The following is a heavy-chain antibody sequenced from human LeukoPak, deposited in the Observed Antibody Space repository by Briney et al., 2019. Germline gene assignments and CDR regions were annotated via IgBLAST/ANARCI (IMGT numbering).Heavy chain of an antibody. CDR2: IHYSGST. CDR3: AKHLVATTPFFDY. CDR1: GDSISRYY. V-gene: IGHV4-59*08. Sequence: SETLSLTCTVSGDSISRYYWSWIRQPPGRGLEWIAFIHYSGSTNYSPSLKSRVTISMDTSRNQFSLRLSSVTAADTAIYYCAKHLVATTPFFDYWGQGTLVTVSS. D-gene: IGHD5-12*01. J-gene: IGHJ4*02.